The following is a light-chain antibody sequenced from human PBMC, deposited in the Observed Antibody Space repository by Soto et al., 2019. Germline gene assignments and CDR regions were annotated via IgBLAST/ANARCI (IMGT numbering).Light chain of an antibody. CDR2: DVS. Sequence: QSVLTQPASVSASPGQSITISCTGTSSDVGTYKYVSWYQHHPGKAPKLMIYDVSNRPSGVSNRFSGSKSGNTASLIISGLQTEDEADCYCSSYTTSSTLVFGGGTKVTVL. J-gene: IGLJ2*01. CDR1: SSDVGTYKY. CDR3: SSYTTSSTLV. V-gene: IGLV2-14*03.